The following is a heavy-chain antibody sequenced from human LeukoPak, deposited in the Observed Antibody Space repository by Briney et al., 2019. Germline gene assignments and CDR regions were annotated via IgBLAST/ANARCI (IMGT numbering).Heavy chain of an antibody. Sequence: GGSLRLSCVTSGFTFSIYSMNWVRQAPGKGLEWLSXXXGSSSHIYYADSVKGRFTISRDNAENSLYLQMNSLRVEDTALYFCARVARNDYYDSSAFYSDYWGQGTLVTVSS. CDR1: GFTFSIYS. V-gene: IGHV3-21*06. D-gene: IGHD3-22*01. CDR3: ARVARNDYYDSSAFYSDY. J-gene: IGHJ4*02. CDR2: XXGSSSHI.